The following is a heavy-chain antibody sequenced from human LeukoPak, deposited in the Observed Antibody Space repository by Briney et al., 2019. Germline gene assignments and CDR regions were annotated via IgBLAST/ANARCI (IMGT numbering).Heavy chain of an antibody. D-gene: IGHD5-12*01. J-gene: IGHJ4*02. V-gene: IGHV3-74*01. Sequence: PGGSLRLSCAASGFTFSSYWTHWVRQAPGKGLVWVSRINSDGSSTNYADSVKGRFTISRDNAKNTLYLQMNSLRAEDTAVYYCARDPPRGYSGYGIDYWGQGTLVTVSS. CDR3: ARDPPRGYSGYGIDY. CDR2: INSDGSST. CDR1: GFTFSSYW.